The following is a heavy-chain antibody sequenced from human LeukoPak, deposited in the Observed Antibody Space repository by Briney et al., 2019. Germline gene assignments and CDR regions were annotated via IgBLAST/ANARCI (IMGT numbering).Heavy chain of an antibody. D-gene: IGHD1-1*01. CDR2: IYYSGST. V-gene: IGHV4-59*01. Sequence: PSETLSLTCTVSGGSISPYYWTWVRQPPGKGPEWIGNIYYSGSTNFNPSLKSRVTISVDTSKNQFSLKLSSVTAADTAVYYCAREGTAGTNLNWFDPWGQGTLVTVSS. CDR3: AREGTAGTNLNWFDP. J-gene: IGHJ5*02. CDR1: GGSISPYY.